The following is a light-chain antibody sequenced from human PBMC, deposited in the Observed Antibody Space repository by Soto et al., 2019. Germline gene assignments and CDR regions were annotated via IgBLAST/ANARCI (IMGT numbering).Light chain of an antibody. Sequence: IQLTQSPSSLSASMGDRVTITCRASQGIINYLAWYQQKPGKDPKLLIYGASTLQGGVPSRFSGSGSGTAFTLTVSSLQPEDLATYYCQELFMYPPTFGPVTKVDIK. V-gene: IGKV1-9*01. CDR1: QGIINY. CDR3: QELFMYPPT. J-gene: IGKJ3*01. CDR2: GAS.